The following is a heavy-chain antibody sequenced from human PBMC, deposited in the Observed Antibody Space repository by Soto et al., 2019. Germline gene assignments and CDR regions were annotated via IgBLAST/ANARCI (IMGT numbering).Heavy chain of an antibody. V-gene: IGHV3-30*18. CDR1: GFSFSTYG. J-gene: IGHJ6*02. Sequence: EGTLRLSCAPSGFSFSTYGMHWVRQAPGKGLAWLAVMSYDGSSIKYADAVKGRFTISRDTSKNTLYLEMNSLTAEDTAVYYCAKEGGGASRLLLYYGMDVWGQGTTVTVSS. CDR2: MSYDGSSI. D-gene: IGHD6-6*01. CDR3: AKEGGGASRLLLYYGMDV.